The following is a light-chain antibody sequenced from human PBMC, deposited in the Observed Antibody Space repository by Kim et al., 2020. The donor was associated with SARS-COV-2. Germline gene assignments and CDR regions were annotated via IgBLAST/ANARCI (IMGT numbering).Light chain of an antibody. CDR2: GAS. Sequence: ERATLSCRSSQSVSSSYVASYLAWHQQKPGQAPRLLIYGASSRATGIPDRFSGSGSGTDFTLTISRLEPEDFAVYYCQQYGSSPYSFGQGTKLEI. CDR3: QQYGSSPYS. CDR1: QSVSSSYVASY. V-gene: IGKV3-20*01. J-gene: IGKJ2*03.